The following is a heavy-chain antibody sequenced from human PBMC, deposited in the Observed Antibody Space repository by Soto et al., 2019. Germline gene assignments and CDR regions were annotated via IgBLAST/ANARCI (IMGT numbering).Heavy chain of an antibody. CDR1: GFTFSDYY. CDR3: ARDYYYGSGSTTCDI. CDR2: ISTSGNTI. D-gene: IGHD3-10*01. Sequence: QVQLVESGGGLVKPGGSLRLSCAASGFTFSDYYMSWIRQAPGKGLEWLSYISTSGNTIYYVDSVKGRFTISRDNAKNSLYLQMNSLRAEDTAVYYCARDYYYGSGSTTCDIWGQGTMVTVSS. J-gene: IGHJ3*02. V-gene: IGHV3-11*01.